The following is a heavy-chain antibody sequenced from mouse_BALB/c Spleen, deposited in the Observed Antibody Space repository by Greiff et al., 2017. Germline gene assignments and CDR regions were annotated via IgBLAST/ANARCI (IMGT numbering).Heavy chain of an antibody. CDR2: ISSGSSTI. CDR3: ARSPTGTGYYYAMDY. V-gene: IGHV5-17*02. D-gene: IGHD4-1*02. CDR1: GFTFSSFG. Sequence: EVKLVESGGGLVQPGGSRKLSCAASGFTFSSFGMHWVRQAPEKGLEWVAYISSGSSTIYYADTVKGRFTISRDNPKNTLFLQMTSLRSEDTAMYYCARSPTGTGYYYAMDYWGQGTSVTVSS. J-gene: IGHJ4*01.